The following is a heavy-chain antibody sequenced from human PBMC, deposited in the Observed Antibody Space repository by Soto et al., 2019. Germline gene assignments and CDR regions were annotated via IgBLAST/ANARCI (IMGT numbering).Heavy chain of an antibody. Sequence: SETLSLTCTVSGGSISSGGYYWSWIRQPPGKGLEWIGYIYYSGSTNHDPSLKSRVTISVDTSKNQFSLKLSYVTAADTAVYSCASGGDWFDPWGQGTLVTVSS. J-gene: IGHJ5*02. CDR2: IYYSGST. V-gene: IGHV4-30-4*01. D-gene: IGHD3-10*01. CDR3: ASGGDWFDP. CDR1: GGSISSGGYY.